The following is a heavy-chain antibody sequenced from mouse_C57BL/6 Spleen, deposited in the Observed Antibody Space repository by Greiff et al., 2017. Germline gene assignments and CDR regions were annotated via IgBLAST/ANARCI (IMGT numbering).Heavy chain of an antibody. V-gene: IGHV1-42*01. Sequence: VQLQQSGPELVKPGASVKISCKASGYSFTGYYMNWVKQSPDKSLEWIGEINPSTGGTTYNQKFKAKATLTVDKSSSTAYMQLKSLTSEDSAVYYCARDTTVVAKGYYFDYWGQGTTLTVSS. CDR2: INPSTGGT. J-gene: IGHJ2*01. CDR1: GYSFTGYY. D-gene: IGHD1-1*01. CDR3: ARDTTVVAKGYYFDY.